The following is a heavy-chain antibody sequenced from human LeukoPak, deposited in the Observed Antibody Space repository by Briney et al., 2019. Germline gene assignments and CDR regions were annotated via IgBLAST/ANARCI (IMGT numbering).Heavy chain of an antibody. CDR3: VRVHVNSGYYFGDAFDI. D-gene: IGHD3-22*01. CDR2: INHSGRT. J-gene: IGHJ3*02. Sequence: SETLSLTCTVSSGSISSSSYYWGWIRQPPGKGLEWIGIINHSGRTYYKPSLKSRVTISVDTSKNQFSLKLSSVTAADTAVHYCVRVHVNSGYYFGDAFDIWGQGTMVTVSS. V-gene: IGHV4-39*07. CDR1: SGSISSSSYY.